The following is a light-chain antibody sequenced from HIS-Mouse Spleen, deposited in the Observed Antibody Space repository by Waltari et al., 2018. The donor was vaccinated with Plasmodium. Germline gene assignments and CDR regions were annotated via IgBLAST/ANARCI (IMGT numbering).Light chain of an antibody. Sequence: SYELTQPPSVSVSPGQTARIPCSGDALPKNYAYWYQQKSGQAPVLVIYEDSKRPSGIPERFSSSSSGTMATLTISGAQVEDEADYYCYSTDSSGNHRVFGGGTKLTVL. CDR2: EDS. V-gene: IGLV3-10*01. J-gene: IGLJ3*02. CDR3: YSTDSSGNHRV. CDR1: ALPKNY.